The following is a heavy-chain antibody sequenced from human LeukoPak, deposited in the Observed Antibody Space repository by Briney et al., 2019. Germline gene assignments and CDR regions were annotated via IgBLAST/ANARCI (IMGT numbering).Heavy chain of an antibody. V-gene: IGHV4-30-4*01. CDR1: GGSISSGDYY. Sequence: PSETLSLTCTVSGGSISSGDYYWSWIRQPPGKGLEWIGYIYYSGSTYYNPSLKSRVTISVDTSKNQFSLKLSSVTAADTAVYYCARAYSSSWYQVYFDYWGQGTLVTVSS. J-gene: IGHJ4*02. D-gene: IGHD6-13*01. CDR2: IYYSGST. CDR3: ARAYSSSWYQVYFDY.